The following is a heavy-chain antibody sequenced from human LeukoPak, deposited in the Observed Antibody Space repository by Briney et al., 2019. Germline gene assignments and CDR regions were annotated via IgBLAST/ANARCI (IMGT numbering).Heavy chain of an antibody. CDR1: GYTFTGYY. J-gene: IGHJ6*03. CDR3: ARTYYYGSGSWGYYYYMDV. V-gene: IGHV1-2*02. D-gene: IGHD3-10*01. CDR2: INPNSGGT. Sequence: ASVKVSCKASGYTFTGYYMHWVRQAPGQGLEWMGWINPNSGGTNYAQKFQGRVTMTRDTSISTAYMELSRLRSDDTAVYYCARTYYYGSGSWGYYYYMDVWGKGTTVTVSS.